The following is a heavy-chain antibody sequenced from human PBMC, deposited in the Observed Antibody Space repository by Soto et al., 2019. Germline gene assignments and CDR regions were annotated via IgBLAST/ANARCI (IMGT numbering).Heavy chain of an antibody. D-gene: IGHD2-21*02. Sequence: ASVEVSCEASGYTFTSYAMHWVRQAPGQRLEWIGWINAGHGNTKYSQQFQGRVTITRDTSASTAYMELSSLRSEDTAVYYCARWAYWCGDCYFSKYSQHWGQGTLVTVLL. CDR3: ARWAYWCGDCYFSKYSQH. CDR1: GYTFTSYA. V-gene: IGHV1-3*01. CDR2: INAGHGNT. J-gene: IGHJ1*01.